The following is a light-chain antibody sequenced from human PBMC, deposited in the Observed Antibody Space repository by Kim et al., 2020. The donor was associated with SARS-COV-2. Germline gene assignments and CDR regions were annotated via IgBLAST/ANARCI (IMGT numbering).Light chain of an antibody. Sequence: VSPGHTASITCSGEKLGNKYTSWYQQKPGQSPVLVMYQDTKRPSGIPERFSGSNSGNTATLTISGTQAMDEADYYCQAWDSNTAVVFGGGTKLTVL. J-gene: IGLJ3*02. V-gene: IGLV3-1*01. CDR3: QAWDSNTAVV. CDR1: KLGNKY. CDR2: QDT.